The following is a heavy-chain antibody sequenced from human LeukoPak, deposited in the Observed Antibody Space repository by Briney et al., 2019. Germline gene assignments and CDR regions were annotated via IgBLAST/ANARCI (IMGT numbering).Heavy chain of an antibody. J-gene: IGHJ4*02. CDR1: GFIVSSNH. V-gene: IGHV3-66*01. CDR2: TYSGDTT. CDR3: ARERPGSRVLDY. Sequence: GGSLRLSCAASGFIVSSNHINWVRQTPAKGLEWVSITYSGDTTYYADSVKGRFTISRDNSKNTLYLQMNSLRVEDTAVYYCARERPGSRVLDYWGQGNVVTVSS. D-gene: IGHD3-10*01.